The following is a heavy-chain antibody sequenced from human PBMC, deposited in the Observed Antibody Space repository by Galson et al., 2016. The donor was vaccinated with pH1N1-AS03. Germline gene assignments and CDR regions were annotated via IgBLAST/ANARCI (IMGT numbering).Heavy chain of an antibody. V-gene: IGHV3-9*02. CDR2: ISWHSTII. CDR3: AKDLLSGGWFTAADS. Sequence: SLRLSCAASGFTSSTYGMHWVRQAPGKGLEWVSGISWHSTIIDYADSVKGRFTISRDNAQNSLYLEMSSLRPEDTAVYFCAKDLLSGGWFTAADSWGQGTLVTVSS. CDR1: GFTSSTYG. J-gene: IGHJ4*02. D-gene: IGHD6-19*01.